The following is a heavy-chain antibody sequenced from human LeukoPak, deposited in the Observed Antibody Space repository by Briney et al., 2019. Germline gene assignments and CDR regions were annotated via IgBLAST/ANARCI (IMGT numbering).Heavy chain of an antibody. CDR2: INHSGST. CDR1: GGSFSGYY. V-gene: IGHV4-34*01. D-gene: IGHD5-18*01. J-gene: IGHJ4*02. CDR3: ARFLIDTAMVTFDY. Sequence: PSETLSLTCAVYGGSFSGYYWSWIRQPPGKGLEWIGEINHSGSTNYNPSLKSRVTLSVDTSKNQFSLKLSSVTAADTAVYYCARFLIDTAMVTFDYWGQGTLVTVSS.